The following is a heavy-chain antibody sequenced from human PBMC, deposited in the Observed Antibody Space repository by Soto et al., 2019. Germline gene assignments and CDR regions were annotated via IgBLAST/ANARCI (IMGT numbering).Heavy chain of an antibody. CDR3: ARINTGIDY. V-gene: IGHV3-30-3*01. J-gene: IGHJ4*02. CDR2: ISYDGTNK. D-gene: IGHD5-18*01. CDR1: RVCRCRCA. Sequence: PGGSRTLECGACRVCRCRCALHWDRQAPGKGLEWVAVISYDGTNKYYADSVKGRFTISRDNSKNTLYLQMNSLRAEDTAVYYCARINTGIDYCGEGTLVTVSS.